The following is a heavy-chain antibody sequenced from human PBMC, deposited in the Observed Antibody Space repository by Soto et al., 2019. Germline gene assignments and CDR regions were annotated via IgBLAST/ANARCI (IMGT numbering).Heavy chain of an antibody. CDR3: ANKGGGDRILDY. CDR2: IYWDDDK. V-gene: IGHV2-5*02. Sequence: QITLKESGPTLVKPTQTLTLTCTFSGFSLSTRGVGVGWIRQPPGKALEWLAIIYWDDDKRYSPSLKSRLTITKETSKNQVVLTKTNMDPVDTATYSCANKGGGDRILDYWGQGTLVTVSS. J-gene: IGHJ4*02. D-gene: IGHD3-16*01. CDR1: GFSLSTRGVG.